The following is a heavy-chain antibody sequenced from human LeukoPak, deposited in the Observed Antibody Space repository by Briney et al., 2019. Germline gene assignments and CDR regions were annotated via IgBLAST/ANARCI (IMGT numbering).Heavy chain of an antibody. Sequence: SETLSLTCVVSGYPISSGYHWGWSRQPPGEGLEWIGSLYRSGSTYYNPSLKSRVTISVDTSKNQISLKVRSVTAADTAVYYCARENWVFDYWGQGILVTVSS. J-gene: IGHJ4*02. V-gene: IGHV4-38-2*02. D-gene: IGHD7-27*01. CDR2: LYRSGST. CDR3: ARENWVFDY. CDR1: GYPISSGYH.